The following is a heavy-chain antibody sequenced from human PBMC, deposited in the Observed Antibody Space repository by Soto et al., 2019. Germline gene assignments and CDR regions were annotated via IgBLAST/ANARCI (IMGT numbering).Heavy chain of an antibody. CDR3: ARGYCTNGVCHGMDV. J-gene: IGHJ6*02. CDR1: GYTFTGYY. Sequence: QVQLVQSGAEVKKPGASVKVSCKASGYTFTGYYMHWVRQAPGQGLEWMGWINPNRGGTNYAQKFQGRVTMTRDTSISTAYMELSRLRSDDTAVYYCARGYCTNGVCHGMDVWGQGTTVTVSS. V-gene: IGHV1-2*02. D-gene: IGHD2-8*01. CDR2: INPNRGGT.